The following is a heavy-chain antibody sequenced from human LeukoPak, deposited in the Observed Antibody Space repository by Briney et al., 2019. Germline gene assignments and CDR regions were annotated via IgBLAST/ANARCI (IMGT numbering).Heavy chain of an antibody. CDR2: IIPIFGTA. Sequence: ASVKVSCKASGGTFSSYAISWVRQAPGQGLEWMGGIIPIFGTANYAQKFQGRVTITTDESTSTAYMELSSLRSEDTAVYYCAADSSRDGYPWGQGTLVTVSS. CDR3: AADSSRDGYP. D-gene: IGHD5-24*01. V-gene: IGHV1-69*05. J-gene: IGHJ5*02. CDR1: GGTFSSYA.